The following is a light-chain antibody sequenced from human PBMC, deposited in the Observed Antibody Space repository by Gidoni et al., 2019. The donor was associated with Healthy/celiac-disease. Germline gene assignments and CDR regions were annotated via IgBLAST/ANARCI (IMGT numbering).Light chain of an antibody. CDR1: QSVSSSY. V-gene: IGKV3-20*01. CDR3: QQYGSSPRT. CDR2: GAS. Sequence: IVFTQSPGTLFLSPGERATLSCRASQSVSSSYLAWYQKIPGQAPRILIYGASSRATGIPDRFSGSGSGTDFTLTISRLEPEDFAVYYCQQYGSSPRTFGQGTKLEIK. J-gene: IGKJ2*01.